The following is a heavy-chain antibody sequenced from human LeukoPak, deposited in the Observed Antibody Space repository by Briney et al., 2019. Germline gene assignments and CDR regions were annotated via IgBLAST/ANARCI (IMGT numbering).Heavy chain of an antibody. CDR2: INAGNGNT. J-gene: IGHJ4*02. CDR1: GYTFTSYA. D-gene: IGHD6-19*01. CDR3: ARAWGSDYSSEREFDY. Sequence: VASVKVSCKAPGYTFTSYAMHWVRQAPGQRLEWMGWINAGNGNTKYSQKFQGRVTITRDTSASTAYMELSSLRSEDTAVYYCARAWGSDYSSEREFDYWGQGTLVTVSS. V-gene: IGHV1-3*01.